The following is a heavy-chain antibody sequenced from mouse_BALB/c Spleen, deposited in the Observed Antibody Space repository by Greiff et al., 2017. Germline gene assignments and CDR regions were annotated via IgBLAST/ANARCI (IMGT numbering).Heavy chain of an antibody. CDR2: IDPENGDT. Sequence: VQLQQSGAELVRPGASVKLSCTASGFNIKDYYMHWVKQRPEQGLEWIGWIDPENGDTEYAPKFQGKATMTADTSSNTAYLQLSSLTSEDTAVYYCNAFGHYYGRGYWGQGTTLTVSS. CDR1: GFNIKDYY. CDR3: NAFGHYYGRGY. V-gene: IGHV14-4*02. D-gene: IGHD1-1*01. J-gene: IGHJ2*01.